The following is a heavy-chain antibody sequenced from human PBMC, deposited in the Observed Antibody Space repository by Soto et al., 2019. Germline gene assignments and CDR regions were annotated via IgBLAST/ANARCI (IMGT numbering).Heavy chain of an antibody. D-gene: IGHD3-10*01. Sequence: PSETLSLTCAVYGWSFSGYYWSWIRQPPGKGLEWIGEINHSGSTNYNPSLKSRVTISVDTSKNQFSLKLSSVTAADTAVYYCARGANGVSGSYLMQGYYYYMDVWGKGTTVTVSS. V-gene: IGHV4-34*01. CDR2: INHSGST. CDR1: GWSFSGYY. J-gene: IGHJ6*03. CDR3: ARGANGVSGSYLMQGYYYYMDV.